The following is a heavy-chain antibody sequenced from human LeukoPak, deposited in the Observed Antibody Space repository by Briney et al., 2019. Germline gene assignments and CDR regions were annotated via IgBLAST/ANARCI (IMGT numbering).Heavy chain of an antibody. CDR2: ISYDGSNK. D-gene: IGHD4-17*01. Sequence: GGSLRLSCAASGFTFSSYAMHWVRQAPGKGLEWVAVISYDGSNKYYADSVKGRFTISRDNSKNTLYLQMNSLRAEDTAVYYCARGNGDLRDRYRYYFDYWGQGTLVTVSS. CDR1: GFTFSSYA. J-gene: IGHJ4*02. CDR3: ARGNGDLRDRYRYYFDY. V-gene: IGHV3-30-3*01.